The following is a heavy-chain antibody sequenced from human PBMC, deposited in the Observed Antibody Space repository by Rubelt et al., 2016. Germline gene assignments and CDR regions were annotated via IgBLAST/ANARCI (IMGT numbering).Heavy chain of an antibody. D-gene: IGHD1-14*01. V-gene: IGHV4-39*07. Sequence: TVSGGSISSSSYYWGWIRQPPGKGLEWIGSIYYSGSTYYNPSLKSRVTISVDTSKNQFSLKLSSVTAADTAVYYCARDRESSLGPVWYNWNHRTADYGMDGWGQGTTVTVSS. CDR1: GGSISSSSYY. J-gene: IGHJ6*02. CDR3: ARDRESSLGPVWYNWNHRTADYGMDG. CDR2: IYYSGST.